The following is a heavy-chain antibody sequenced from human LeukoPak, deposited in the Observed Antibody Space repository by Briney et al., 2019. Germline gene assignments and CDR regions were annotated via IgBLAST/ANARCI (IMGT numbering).Heavy chain of an antibody. CDR2: IYYSGST. CDR1: GGSISSYY. CDR3: ARVVAYSSGWTPFDY. J-gene: IGHJ4*02. V-gene: IGHV4-59*01. Sequence: ASETLSLTCTVSGGSISSYYWSWIRQPPGKGLEWIGYIYYSGSTNYNPFLKSRVTISVDTSKNQFSLKLSSVTAADTAVYYCARVVAYSSGWTPFDYWGQGTLVTVSS. D-gene: IGHD6-19*01.